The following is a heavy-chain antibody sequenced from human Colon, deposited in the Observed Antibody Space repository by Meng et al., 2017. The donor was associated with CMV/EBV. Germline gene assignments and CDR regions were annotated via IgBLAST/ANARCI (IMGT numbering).Heavy chain of an antibody. CDR2: VNSGGVT. D-gene: IGHD4-11*01. CDR1: GFSVRGYY. V-gene: IGHV3-66*01. CDR3: ARDMGIYTNYVYY. J-gene: IGHJ4*02. Sequence: GESLKISCAVSGFSVRGYYLTWVRQAPGKGLEYVSVVNSGGVTFYAESVKDRFTISRDSSKNSLNLQMNSLRAEDTAVYYCARDMGIYTNYVYYWGQGALVTVSS.